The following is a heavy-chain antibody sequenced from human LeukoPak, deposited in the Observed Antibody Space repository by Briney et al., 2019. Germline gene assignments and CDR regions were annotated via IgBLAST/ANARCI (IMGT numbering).Heavy chain of an antibody. J-gene: IGHJ4*02. D-gene: IGHD5-18*01. Sequence: SVKLSCKASVGTFSSYAISWVRRAPGQGLEWMGGMIPIFGTANYAQKFQGRVTITADASTSTAYMELNSPRSEDSAVYYCETGVETAMVNYWGQGTLVTVSS. V-gene: IGHV1-69*13. CDR2: MIPIFGTA. CDR3: ETGVETAMVNY. CDR1: VGTFSSYA.